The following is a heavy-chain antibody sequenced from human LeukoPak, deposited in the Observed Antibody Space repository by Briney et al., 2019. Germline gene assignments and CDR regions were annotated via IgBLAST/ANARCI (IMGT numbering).Heavy chain of an antibody. Sequence: GGSLRLSCAASGFTFDDYAMHWVRQVPGKGLEWVASIDWNGGSMDYADSLKGRFSISRDNAKNSLYLQMIRLRTEDTAVYYCVKDRSSAWYCPGFWGQGTLVSVSS. CDR3: VKDRSSAWYCPGF. J-gene: IGHJ4*02. CDR2: IDWNGGSM. D-gene: IGHD6-13*01. V-gene: IGHV3-9*01. CDR1: GFTFDDYA.